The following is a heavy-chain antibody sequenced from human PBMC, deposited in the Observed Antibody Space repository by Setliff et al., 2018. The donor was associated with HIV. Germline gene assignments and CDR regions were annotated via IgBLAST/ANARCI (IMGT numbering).Heavy chain of an antibody. CDR2: INIYSGNT. J-gene: IGHJ6*03. CDR1: GYTFTDYF. CDR3: ARDSSFNMDV. Sequence: ASVKVSCKASGYTFTDYFMHWVRQAPGQGLEWMGWINIYSGNTNYAQKFQGRVTMTTDTSTSTAYMELRSLRSDDTAVYYCARDSSFNMDVWGKGTTVTAP. V-gene: IGHV1-18*04.